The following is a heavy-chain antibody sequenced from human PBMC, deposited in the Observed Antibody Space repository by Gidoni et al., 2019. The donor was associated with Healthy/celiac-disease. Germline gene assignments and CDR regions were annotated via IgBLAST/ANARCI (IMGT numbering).Heavy chain of an antibody. CDR2: ISSSSSTI. D-gene: IGHD3-22*01. CDR3: ARDSPTMIELNYYYYGMDV. Sequence: EVQLVESGGGLVQPGGSLRLSCAASGFTFSSYSMNWVRQAPGKGLEWVSYISSSSSTIYYADSVKGRFTISRDNAKNSLYLQMNSLRDEDTAVYYCARDSPTMIELNYYYYGMDVWGQGTTVTVSS. V-gene: IGHV3-48*02. CDR1: GFTFSSYS. J-gene: IGHJ6*02.